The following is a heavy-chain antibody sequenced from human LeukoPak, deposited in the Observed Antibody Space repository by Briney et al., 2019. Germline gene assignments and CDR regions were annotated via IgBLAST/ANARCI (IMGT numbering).Heavy chain of an antibody. CDR1: GFTFSSYW. D-gene: IGHD6-13*01. Sequence: GGSLRLSCAASGFTFSSYWMSWVRQAPGKGLEWVANIKQDGSEKYYVDSVKGRFTISRDNAKNSLYLQMNSLRAEDTAVYYCAKGQYSSSFDYWGQGTLVTVSS. J-gene: IGHJ4*02. CDR2: IKQDGSEK. V-gene: IGHV3-7*02. CDR3: AKGQYSSSFDY.